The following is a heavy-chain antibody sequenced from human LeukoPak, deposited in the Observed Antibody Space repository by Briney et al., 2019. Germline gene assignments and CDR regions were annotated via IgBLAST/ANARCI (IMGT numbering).Heavy chain of an antibody. J-gene: IGHJ4*02. CDR2: INPNSGGT. CDR3: ASGPSYYDFWSGYYSPDY. Sequence: GASVKVSCKASGYTFTGYYMHWVRQAPGQGLEWMGWINPNSGGTNYAQKFQGRVTMTRDTSISTAYMELSRLRSDDTAVYYCASGPSYYDFWSGYYSPDYWGQGTLVTVSS. D-gene: IGHD3-3*01. CDR1: GYTFTGYY. V-gene: IGHV1-2*02.